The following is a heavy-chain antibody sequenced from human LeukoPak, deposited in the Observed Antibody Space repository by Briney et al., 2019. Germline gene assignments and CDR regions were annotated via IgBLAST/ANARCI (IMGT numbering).Heavy chain of an antibody. D-gene: IGHD1-1*01. Sequence: PGGSLRLSCAASGFTFSSYWMSWVRQAPGKGLEWVANINQGGSGKYYVDSVKGRFTISRDNAKNSLYLQMNSLRGDDTAVYYCARVQTGTTNWFDPWGQGTLVTVSS. CDR2: INQGGSGK. CDR3: ARVQTGTTNWFDP. V-gene: IGHV3-7*04. J-gene: IGHJ5*02. CDR1: GFTFSSYW.